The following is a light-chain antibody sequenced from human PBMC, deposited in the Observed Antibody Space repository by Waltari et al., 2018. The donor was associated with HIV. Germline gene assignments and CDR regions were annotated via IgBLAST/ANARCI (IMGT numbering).Light chain of an antibody. CDR1: SSDVGDYNS. V-gene: IGLV2-11*01. J-gene: IGLJ1*01. CDR3: CSYAGTYTYV. CDR2: DVS. Sequence: QSALTQSRSVSGSPGQSVTISCTGTSSDVGDYNSVSWYQQHPGKAPKLMIYDVSKWPSGVPDRFSGPKSGNTASLTISGLQAEDEADYYCCSYAGTYTYVFGTGTKVTVL.